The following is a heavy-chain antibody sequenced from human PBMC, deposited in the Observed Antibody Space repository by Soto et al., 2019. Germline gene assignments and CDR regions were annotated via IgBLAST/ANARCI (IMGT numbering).Heavy chain of an antibody. CDR1: GFTFNNYA. Sequence: EVQLLESGGGLVQPGGSLRLSCAASGFTFNNYAMTWVRQAPGKGLEWVSAISGGGDTTSYADSVKGRFTVSRDGSKDPLVSEKGSLEARDPGLLFLAKGRGGSGSLTPRVDFWGQGTLVTVSS. J-gene: IGHJ4*02. D-gene: IGHD3-10*01. CDR3: AKGRGGSGSLTPRVDF. V-gene: IGHV3-23*01. CDR2: ISGGGDTT.